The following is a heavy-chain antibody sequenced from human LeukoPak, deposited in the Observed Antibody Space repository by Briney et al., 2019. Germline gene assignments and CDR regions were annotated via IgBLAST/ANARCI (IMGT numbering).Heavy chain of an antibody. Sequence: SETLSLTCTVSGGSISSYYWSWIRQPSGKGLEWIGYTYYSGSANYNPSLKSRVTISVDTSKNQFSLKLSSVTAADTAVYYCARVAAVGLGPFDYWGQGTLVTVSS. V-gene: IGHV4-59*01. J-gene: IGHJ4*02. D-gene: IGHD6-13*01. CDR3: ARVAAVGLGPFDY. CDR1: GGSISSYY. CDR2: TYYSGSA.